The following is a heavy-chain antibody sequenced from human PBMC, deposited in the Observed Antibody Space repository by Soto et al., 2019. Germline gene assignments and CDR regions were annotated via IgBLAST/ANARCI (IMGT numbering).Heavy chain of an antibody. J-gene: IGHJ3*01. D-gene: IGHD6-19*01. Sequence: QVQLVESGGGVVQPGRSLRLSCAASGFTFSSYAMHWVRQAPGKGLEWVAVISYDGSNKYYADSVKGRFTISRDNSKTTLYLQMNSLRAEDTAVYSCARDEAYSSGWWEAFDLSCQGTMGTVSS. CDR1: GFTFSSYA. V-gene: IGHV3-30-3*01. CDR3: ARDEAYSSGWWEAFDL. CDR2: ISYDGSNK.